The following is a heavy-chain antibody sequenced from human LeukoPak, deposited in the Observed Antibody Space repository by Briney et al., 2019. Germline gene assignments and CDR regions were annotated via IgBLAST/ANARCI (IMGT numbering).Heavy chain of an antibody. V-gene: IGHV4-4*07. D-gene: IGHD6-13*01. Sequence: SETLSLTCTVSGGSINSYYWSWIRQPAGKRLEWIGRVYISGSTNYNPSLRSRVIMSVDTSKNQFSLKLTSVTAADTAVYYCARGRIAAAGDGFDYWGQGTLVTVSS. CDR3: ARGRIAAAGDGFDY. CDR2: VYISGST. CDR1: GGSINSYY. J-gene: IGHJ4*02.